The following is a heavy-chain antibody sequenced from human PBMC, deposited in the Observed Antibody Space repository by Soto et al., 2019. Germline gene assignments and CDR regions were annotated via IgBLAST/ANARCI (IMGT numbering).Heavy chain of an antibody. V-gene: IGHV4-61*08. CDR3: ARRYGASFDY. CDR2: IYYSGST. D-gene: IGHD4-17*01. CDR1: DGSSRSRGCY. J-gene: IGHJ4*02. Sequence: LSLTCTVADGSSRSRGCYRIRIRQPPGKGLEWIGYIYYSGSTNYNPSLKSRVTISVDTSKNQFSLKLSSVTAADTAVYYCARRYGASFDYWGQGTLVTVSS.